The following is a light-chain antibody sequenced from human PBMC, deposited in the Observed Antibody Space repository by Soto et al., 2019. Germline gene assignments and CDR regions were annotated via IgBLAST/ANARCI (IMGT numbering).Light chain of an antibody. CDR2: EVR. V-gene: IGLV2-14*01. CDR3: SSYTSKSSLI. J-gene: IGLJ2*01. CDR1: MRDVGAYNL. Sequence: QSALTQPASVSGSPGQSITLSCAGTMRDVGAYNLVSWYQQHPGRAPQLIIYEVRNRPSGISFRFSGSKSGNTASLTISGLQAEDEADYYCSSYTSKSSLIFGGGTKLTVL.